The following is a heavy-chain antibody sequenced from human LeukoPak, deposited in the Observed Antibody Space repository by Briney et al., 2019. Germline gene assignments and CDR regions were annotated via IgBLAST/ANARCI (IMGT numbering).Heavy chain of an antibody. CDR3: ARSGDGYNYGDY. Sequence: PSETLSLTXAVYGGSFSGYYWSWIRQPPGKGVEWVGEINHSGSTNYNPSLKSLVTISVDTSKNQFSLKLSSVTAADTAVYYCARSGDGYNYGDYRGQGTLVTVSS. D-gene: IGHD5-24*01. CDR1: GGSFSGYY. J-gene: IGHJ4*02. V-gene: IGHV4-34*01. CDR2: INHSGST.